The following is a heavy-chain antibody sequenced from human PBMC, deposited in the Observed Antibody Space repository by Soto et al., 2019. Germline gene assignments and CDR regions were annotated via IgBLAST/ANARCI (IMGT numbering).Heavy chain of an antibody. CDR2: ISSSSSTI. Sequence: EVQLVESGGGLVQPGGSLRLSCAASGFTFSSYSMNWVRQAPGKGLEWVSYISSSSSTIYYADSVKGRFTISRDNAKNSLYLQMNSLRDEDTAVYYCARVMEEQLGYYYYYGMDVWGQGTTATVSS. CDR3: ARVMEEQLGYYYYYGMDV. CDR1: GFTFSSYS. D-gene: IGHD6-6*01. V-gene: IGHV3-48*02. J-gene: IGHJ6*02.